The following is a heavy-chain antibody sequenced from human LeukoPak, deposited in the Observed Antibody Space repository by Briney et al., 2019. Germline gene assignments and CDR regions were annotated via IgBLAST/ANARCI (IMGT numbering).Heavy chain of an antibody. CDR2: IYISGST. CDR3: AISAEEHISMNPLDY. J-gene: IGHJ4*02. V-gene: IGHV4-4*07. CDR1: GGSISSYY. D-gene: IGHD3-22*01. Sequence: SETLSLTCPVSGGSISSYYWSWIRQPAGKGLEWIGRIYISGSTNYNPSLKSRVTMSVDTPKNQFSLKLSSVTAADTAGYYCAISAEEHISMNPLDYWGQGTLVTVSS.